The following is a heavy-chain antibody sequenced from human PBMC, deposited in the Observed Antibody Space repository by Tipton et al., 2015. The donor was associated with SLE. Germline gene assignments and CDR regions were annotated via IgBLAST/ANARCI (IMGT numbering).Heavy chain of an antibody. CDR1: GFNFGAYW. J-gene: IGHJ3*02. Sequence: SLRLSCVASGFNFGAYWMHWVRQAPGKGLVWVARVNEDGTIRSYAGSGRGRFTISRDNAKNSLYLQMNSLRAEDTAVYYCARDSEQLLLLGAFDIWGQGTMVTVSS. D-gene: IGHD5-18*01. CDR3: ARDSEQLLLLGAFDI. V-gene: IGHV3-74*01. CDR2: VNEDGTIR.